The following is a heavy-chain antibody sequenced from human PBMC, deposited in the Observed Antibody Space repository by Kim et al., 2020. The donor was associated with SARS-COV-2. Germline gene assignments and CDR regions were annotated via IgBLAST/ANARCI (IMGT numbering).Heavy chain of an antibody. CDR3: AKSDCAGGTCFLINY. CDR2: IGGSDGTT. J-gene: IGHJ1*01. V-gene: IGHV3-23*01. CDR1: GFTFSDHA. D-gene: IGHD2-8*02. Sequence: GGSLRLSCAASGFTFSDHAMNWVRQAPGRGLEWVSGIGGSDGTTYYADSVQGRLTISRDNSRNTLFLLMNALRAEDTAIYYCAKSDCAGGTCFLINYWG.